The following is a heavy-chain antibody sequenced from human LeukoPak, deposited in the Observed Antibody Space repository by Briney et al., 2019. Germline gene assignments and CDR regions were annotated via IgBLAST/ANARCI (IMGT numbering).Heavy chain of an antibody. Sequence: SETLSLTCTVSGGSISSSSYYWGWIRQPPGKGLEWIGSIYYSGSTYYNPSLKSRVTISVDTSKNQSSLKLSSVTAADTAVYYCATSLDEQTYYGMDVWGQGTTVTVSS. D-gene: IGHD5-24*01. V-gene: IGHV4-39*07. CDR2: IYYSGST. J-gene: IGHJ6*02. CDR3: ATSLDEQTYYGMDV. CDR1: GGSISSSSYY.